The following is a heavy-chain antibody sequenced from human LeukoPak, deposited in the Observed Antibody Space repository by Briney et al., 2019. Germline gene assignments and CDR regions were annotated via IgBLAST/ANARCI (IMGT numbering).Heavy chain of an antibody. CDR1: GYTFTSYY. D-gene: IGHD1-1*01. CDR3: ARDRRTDYFDY. V-gene: IGHV1-46*01. Sequence: ASVKVSCKASGYTFTSYYMHWVRQAPGQGLEWMGIINPSGGSTSYARKFQGRVTMTRDTSTSTVYMELSSLRSEDTAVYYCARDRRTDYFDYWGQGTLVTVSS. CDR2: INPSGGST. J-gene: IGHJ4*02.